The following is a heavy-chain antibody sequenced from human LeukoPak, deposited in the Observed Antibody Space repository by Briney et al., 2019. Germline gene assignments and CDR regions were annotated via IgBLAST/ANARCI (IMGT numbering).Heavy chain of an antibody. Sequence: ASVKVSCKASGYTFTDYYMHWVRQAPGQGLEWMGWINPNSGGTDYAQKFQGRVTMTRDTSISTAYMELSRLRSDDTAVYYCARDHCSGGSCYGWFDPWGQGTLVTVSS. V-gene: IGHV1-2*02. CDR3: ARDHCSGGSCYGWFDP. D-gene: IGHD2-15*01. CDR2: INPNSGGT. J-gene: IGHJ5*02. CDR1: GYTFTDYY.